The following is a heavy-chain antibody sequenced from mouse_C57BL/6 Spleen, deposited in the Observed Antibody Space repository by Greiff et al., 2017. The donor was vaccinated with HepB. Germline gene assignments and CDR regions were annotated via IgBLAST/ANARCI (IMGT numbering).Heavy chain of an antibody. V-gene: IGHV2-5*01. Sequence: QVQLKESGPGLVQPSQSLSITCTVSGFSLTSYGVHWVRQSPGKGLEWLGVIWRGGSTDYNAAFMSRLSITKDNSKSQVFFKMNSLQADDTAIYYCATPITTVEPYWYFDVWGTGTTVTVSS. CDR2: IWRGGST. CDR3: ATPITTVEPYWYFDV. J-gene: IGHJ1*03. CDR1: GFSLTSYG. D-gene: IGHD1-1*01.